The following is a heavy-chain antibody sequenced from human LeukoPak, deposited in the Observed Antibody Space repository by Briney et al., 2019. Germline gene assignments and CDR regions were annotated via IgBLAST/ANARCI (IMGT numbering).Heavy chain of an antibody. J-gene: IGHJ6*03. Sequence: SETLSLTCTVSGGSISTSSYYWGWIRQPPGKGLEWIGSIYYSGSTYYNPSLKSRVTISVDTSKNRFSLKLSSVTAADTAVYYCASQGEWELLGYYYYMDVWGKGTTVTVSS. D-gene: IGHD1-26*01. CDR1: GGSISTSSYY. V-gene: IGHV4-39*07. CDR3: ASQGEWELLGYYYYMDV. CDR2: IYYSGST.